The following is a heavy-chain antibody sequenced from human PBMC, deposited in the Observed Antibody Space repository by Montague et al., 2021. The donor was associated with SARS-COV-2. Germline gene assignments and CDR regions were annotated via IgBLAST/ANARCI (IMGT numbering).Heavy chain of an antibody. CDR3: ARDPRYFDWLFRSDYYYGMDV. J-gene: IGHJ6*02. CDR2: ISSSSSTI. CDR1: GFTFSSYS. D-gene: IGHD3-9*01. V-gene: IGHV3-48*02. Sequence: YLSLSCAASGFTFSSYSMNWVRQAPGKGLEWVSYISSSSSTIYYADSVKGRFTISRDNAKNSLYLQMNSLRDEDMAVYYCARDPRYFDWLFRSDYYYGMDVWGQGTTVTVSS.